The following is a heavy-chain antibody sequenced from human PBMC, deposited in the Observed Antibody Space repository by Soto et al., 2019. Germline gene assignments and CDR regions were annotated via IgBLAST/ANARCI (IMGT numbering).Heavy chain of an antibody. D-gene: IGHD6-19*01. V-gene: IGHV4-39*07. CDR2: IYYSGST. Sequence: SETLSLTCTVSGGSLSSSSYYWGWIRPPPGKGLEWIGCIYYSGSTNYNPSLKSRVTISVDTSKNQFSLKLSSVTAADTAVYYCARAWQYSSGFFDYWGQGTLVTVSS. CDR3: ARAWQYSSGFFDY. J-gene: IGHJ4*02. CDR1: GGSLSSSSYY.